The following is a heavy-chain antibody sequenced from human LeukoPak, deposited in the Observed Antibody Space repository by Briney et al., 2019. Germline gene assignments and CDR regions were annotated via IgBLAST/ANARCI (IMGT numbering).Heavy chain of an antibody. CDR2: ISVYNGNT. Sequence: ASVKVSCKASGYTFTIYGISWVRKAPGQGLEWMGWISVYNGNTNYAQKFQDRVTMTTDTSTSTAYMELRSLRSDDTAVYYCARDGRFGGLFDYWGQGTLVTVSS. J-gene: IGHJ4*02. CDR1: GYTFTIYG. CDR3: ARDGRFGGLFDY. V-gene: IGHV1-18*01. D-gene: IGHD3-10*01.